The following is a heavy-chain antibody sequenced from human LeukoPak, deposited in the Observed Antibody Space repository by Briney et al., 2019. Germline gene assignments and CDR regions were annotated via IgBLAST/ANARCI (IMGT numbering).Heavy chain of an antibody. CDR2: ISAYNGNT. D-gene: IGHD2-15*01. Sequence: ASVKVSCKASGYTFTSYDISWVRQAPGQGLEWMGWISAYNGNTHYAQKLQGRVTMTTDTSTSTAYMELRSLRSDDTAVYYCAREDCSGGSCYPGGYWGQGTLVTVSS. J-gene: IGHJ4*02. V-gene: IGHV1-18*01. CDR3: AREDCSGGSCYPGGY. CDR1: GYTFTSYD.